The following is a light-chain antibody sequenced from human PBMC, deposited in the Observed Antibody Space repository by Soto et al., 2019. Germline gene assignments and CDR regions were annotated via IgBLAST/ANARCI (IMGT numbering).Light chain of an antibody. V-gene: IGKV3-11*01. J-gene: IGKJ1*01. CDR1: QSVSSY. CDR3: QQRSDWPPRT. CDR2: DAS. Sequence: EIVLTQSPATLSLSPGERATLSCRASQSVSSYLAWYQQKAGQAPRLLIYDASTRATGIPARFSGSGSGTDFTLTISSLEPEDFAVYYCQQRSDWPPRTFGQGTKVEIK.